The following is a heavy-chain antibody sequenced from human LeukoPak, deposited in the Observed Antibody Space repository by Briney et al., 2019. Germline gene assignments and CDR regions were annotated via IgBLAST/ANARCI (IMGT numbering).Heavy chain of an antibody. Sequence: GGSLRLSCAASGFTFSTYSMNWVRQAPGKGLEWFSSISASSTYIYYADSVKGRFTISRDNAKNSLSLQMNSLRAEDTAVYYCARARVAAATLDYWGQGTLVTVSS. CDR3: ARARVAAATLDY. V-gene: IGHV3-21*04. CDR2: ISASSTYI. D-gene: IGHD2-15*01. J-gene: IGHJ4*02. CDR1: GFTFSTYS.